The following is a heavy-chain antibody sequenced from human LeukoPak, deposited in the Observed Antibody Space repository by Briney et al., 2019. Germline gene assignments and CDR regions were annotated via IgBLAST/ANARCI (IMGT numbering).Heavy chain of an antibody. V-gene: IGHV3-23*01. J-gene: IGHJ4*02. CDR2: ISGSGGFT. D-gene: IGHD6-19*01. CDR3: AKDPSSGWLSQIDF. CDR1: GFTFSNYA. Sequence: GGSLRLSCAASGFTFSNYAITWVRQAPGKGLEWVAVISGSGGFTHYADSVKGRSTISRDNSNNTVHLQMNSLRGDDTGVYYCAKDPSSGWLSQIDFWGQGTLVTVSS.